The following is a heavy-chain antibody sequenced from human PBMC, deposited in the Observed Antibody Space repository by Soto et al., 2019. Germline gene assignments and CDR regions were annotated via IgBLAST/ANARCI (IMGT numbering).Heavy chain of an antibody. J-gene: IGHJ6*03. V-gene: IGHV1-69*02. CDR3: ASCVTGYCSGDPEIYYYYMDV. Sequence: SVKVSCKASGGTFSSYTISWVRQAPGQGLEWMGRIIPILGIANYAQKFQGRVTITADKSTSTAYMELSSLRSEDTAVYYCASCVTGYCSGDPEIYYYYMDVWGKGTTVTVSS. D-gene: IGHD2-15*01. CDR2: IIPILGIA. CDR1: GGTFSSYT.